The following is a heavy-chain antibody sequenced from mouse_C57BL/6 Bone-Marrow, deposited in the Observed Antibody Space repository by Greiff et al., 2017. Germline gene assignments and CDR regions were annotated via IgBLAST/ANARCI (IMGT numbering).Heavy chain of an antibody. V-gene: IGHV5-4*03. CDR1: GFTFSSYA. J-gene: IGHJ3*01. CDR3: ARELGRVWFAY. CDR2: ISDGGSYT. D-gene: IGHD4-1*01. Sequence: EVKVVEPGGGLVKPGGSLKLSCAASGFTFSSYAMSWVRQTPDKRLEWVATISDGGSYTYYPDNVKGRFTISIDNAKNNLYLQMSHLKSDDADMCESARELGRVWFAYWGQGTLVTVSA.